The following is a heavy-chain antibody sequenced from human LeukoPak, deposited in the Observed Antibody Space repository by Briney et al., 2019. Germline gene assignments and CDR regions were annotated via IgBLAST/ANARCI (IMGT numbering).Heavy chain of an antibody. Sequence: GGSLRLSCAASGFTFSSYGMHWVRQAPGKGLEWVAVIWYDGSNKYYADSVKGRFTISRDNSKNTLYLQMNSLTAEDTAVYYCAGLLQGDGMDVWGKGTTVTVSS. J-gene: IGHJ6*04. V-gene: IGHV3-33*01. CDR2: IWYDGSNK. CDR1: GFTFSSYG. CDR3: AGLLQGDGMDV. D-gene: IGHD4-11*01.